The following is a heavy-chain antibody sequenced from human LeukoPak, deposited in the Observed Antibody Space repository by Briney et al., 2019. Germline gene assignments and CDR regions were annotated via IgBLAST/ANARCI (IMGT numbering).Heavy chain of an antibody. CDR3: ARHTIAVASTFDY. V-gene: IGHV4-39*01. CDR1: GGSISSSIYY. J-gene: IGHJ4*02. Sequence: SETLSLTCTVSGGSISSSIYYWAWMRQPPGKGLEWIGSTYYSGSTYYNPSLKSRVTISVDTSKNQFSLKVRSVTAADTAVYYCARHTIAVASTFDYWGQGTLVTVSS. D-gene: IGHD6-19*01. CDR2: TYYSGST.